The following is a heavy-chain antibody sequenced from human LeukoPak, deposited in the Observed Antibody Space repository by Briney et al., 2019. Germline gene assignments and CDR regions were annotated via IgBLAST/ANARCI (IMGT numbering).Heavy chain of an antibody. V-gene: IGHV4-38-2*02. CDR1: GYSISSGYQ. CDR2: IYHSGSA. CDR3: ARDPRWLTPDCTSTSCYENYFDP. J-gene: IGHJ5*02. Sequence: SETLSLTCGVSGYSISSGYQWTWIRQSPGKGLEWIGSIYHSGSAHYNPSLKSRVTISVETSKNQFSLNMYSVTAADTAVYYCARDPRWLTPDCTSTSCYENYFDPWGQGTLVTVSS. D-gene: IGHD2-2*01.